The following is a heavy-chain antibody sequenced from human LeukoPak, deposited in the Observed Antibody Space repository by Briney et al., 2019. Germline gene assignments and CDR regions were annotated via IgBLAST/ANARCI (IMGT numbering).Heavy chain of an antibody. CDR1: GGSISSYY. Sequence: SETLSLTCTVSGGSISSYYWSWIRQPAGKGLEWTGRIYTSGSTNYDPSLKSRVTTSVDTSKNQFSLKLSSVTAADTAVYYCARGVNYDILTGYYTGAFDIWGQGTMVTVSS. CDR2: IYTSGST. J-gene: IGHJ3*02. V-gene: IGHV4-4*07. CDR3: ARGVNYDILTGYYTGAFDI. D-gene: IGHD3-9*01.